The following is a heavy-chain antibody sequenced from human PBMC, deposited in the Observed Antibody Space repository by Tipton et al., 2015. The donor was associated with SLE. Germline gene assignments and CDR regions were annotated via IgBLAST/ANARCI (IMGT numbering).Heavy chain of an antibody. J-gene: IGHJ3*02. D-gene: IGHD1-26*01. V-gene: IGHV1-18*01. CDR2: ISTYNANT. CDR1: GYTFSSHG. CDR3: ARAPQWDPPTFDI. Sequence: QLVQSGAEVKKPGASVKVSCKASGYTFSSHGISWVRQAPGQGLEWMGWISTYNANTNYAQKLQGRVTMTTDTSTSTAFMDLRSLRSDDTAVYYCARAPQWDPPTFDIWGQGTMVTVSS.